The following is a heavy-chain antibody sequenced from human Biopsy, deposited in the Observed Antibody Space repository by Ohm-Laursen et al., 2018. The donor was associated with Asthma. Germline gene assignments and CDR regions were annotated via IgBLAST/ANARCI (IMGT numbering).Heavy chain of an antibody. D-gene: IGHD4-17*01. CDR1: GYGLTDLS. V-gene: IGHV1-24*01. Sequence: GASVKVSCKISGYGLTDLSMHWVRQAPGQGLEWMGGHDHEEGGTVNARRFQGRVTMTGDTSTDTAYMELSSLSSDDTAVYYCASDFPKDYVRYNFQFWGQGTLVTVSS. CDR2: HDHEEGGT. J-gene: IGHJ4*02. CDR3: ASDFPKDYVRYNFQF.